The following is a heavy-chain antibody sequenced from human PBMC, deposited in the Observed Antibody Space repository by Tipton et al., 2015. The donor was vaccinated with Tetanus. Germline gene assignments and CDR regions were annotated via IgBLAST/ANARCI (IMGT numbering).Heavy chain of an antibody. D-gene: IGHD4-17*01. V-gene: IGHV3-9*01. J-gene: IGHJ2*01. CDR1: GFTFDDYA. CDR3: AKEGYGDYGRSYWYFDL. CDR2: ISWNSGSI. Sequence: SGFTFDDYAMHWVRQAPGKGLEWVSGISWNSGSIGYADSVKGRFTISRDNAKNSLYLQMNSLRAEDTALYYCAKEGYGDYGRSYWYFDLWGRGTLVTVSS.